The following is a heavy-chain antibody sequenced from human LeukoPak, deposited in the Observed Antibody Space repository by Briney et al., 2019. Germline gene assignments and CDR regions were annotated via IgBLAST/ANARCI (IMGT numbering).Heavy chain of an antibody. D-gene: IGHD6-19*01. CDR1: GYTFTSYG. Sequence: ASVKVSCKASGYTFTSYGISRVRQAPGQGLEWMGRISAYNGNTNYAQKLQGRVTMTTDTSTSTAYMELRSLRSDDTAVYYCARDDMPPRYSSGWYRGAFDIWGQGTVVTVSS. J-gene: IGHJ3*02. V-gene: IGHV1-18*01. CDR3: ARDDMPPRYSSGWYRGAFDI. CDR2: ISAYNGNT.